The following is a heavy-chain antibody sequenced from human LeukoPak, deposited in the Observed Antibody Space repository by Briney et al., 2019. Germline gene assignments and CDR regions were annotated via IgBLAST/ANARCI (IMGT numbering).Heavy chain of an antibody. D-gene: IGHD2-15*01. CDR3: ARGKDLVVLHY. Sequence: GGSLRLSCAASGFTFSSYAMHWVRQAPGKGLEWVAVISYDGSNKYYADSVKGRFTISRDNSKITLYLQMNSLRAEDTAVYYCARGKDLVVLHYWGQGTLVTVSS. V-gene: IGHV3-30-3*01. CDR1: GFTFSSYA. CDR2: ISYDGSNK. J-gene: IGHJ4*02.